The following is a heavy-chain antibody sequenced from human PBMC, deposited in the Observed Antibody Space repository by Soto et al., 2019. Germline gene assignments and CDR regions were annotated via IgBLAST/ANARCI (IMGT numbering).Heavy chain of an antibody. CDR2: IYHGGAT. Sequence: KPAGTLSLTCGVSGYAIRSSKRWGLVRHSPRRGLEGIGEIYHGGATNYNASIKSRVTMSVDKSKNEVSLKLVSVTAADTAIYFFARYKTTMEGYNQFDSWGPGTLVPVSS. D-gene: IGHD5-12*01. CDR3: ARYKTTMEGYNQFDS. CDR1: GYAIRSSKR. V-gene: IGHV4-4*01. J-gene: IGHJ5*01.